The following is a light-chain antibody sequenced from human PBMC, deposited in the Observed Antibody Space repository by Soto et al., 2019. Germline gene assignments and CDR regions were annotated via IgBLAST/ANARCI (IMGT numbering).Light chain of an antibody. CDR1: QNIGVY. Sequence: GERVTITCRASQNIGVYLNWYQQKPGKAPKLLIYAASSLQSGVSSRFSGSGSVTDFTLTISSLLPEDLATYYCQQTYFNPPITFGQGTRLEIK. CDR2: AAS. J-gene: IGKJ5*01. V-gene: IGKV1-39*01. CDR3: QQTYFNPPIT.